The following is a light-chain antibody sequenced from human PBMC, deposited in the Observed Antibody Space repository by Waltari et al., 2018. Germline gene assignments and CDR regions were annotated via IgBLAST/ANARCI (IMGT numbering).Light chain of an antibody. CDR1: QSVSSDF. CDR3: QQYGSSPRT. CDR2: GAS. Sequence: EIVLTQSPGTLSLFPGETATLPCRASQSVSSDFLAWFQQRPGQAPRLLIYGASNGDTGIPDRFTGSGSGTDFTLTIHRLEPEDFAVYYCQQYGSSPRTFGQGTRLEIK. V-gene: IGKV3-20*01. J-gene: IGKJ2*02.